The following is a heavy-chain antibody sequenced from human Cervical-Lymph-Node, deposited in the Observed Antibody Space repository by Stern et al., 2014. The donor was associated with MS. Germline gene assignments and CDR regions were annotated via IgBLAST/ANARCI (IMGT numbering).Heavy chain of an antibody. CDR3: AHRRPYYTSTTYYYYFDS. J-gene: IGHJ4*02. CDR1: GFSLSTSGLS. Sequence: QITLKESGPSLVRPTQTLTLTCTFSGFSLSTSGLSVGWFRQPPGRALEWLALVSWDGDDDKRYSPSLKTRLTVTKDTSKNQVVLAMTNVDPADTATYYCAHRRPYYTSTTYYYYFDSWGQGILVTVSS. V-gene: IGHV2-5*02. D-gene: IGHD3-10*01. CDR2: VSWDGDDDK.